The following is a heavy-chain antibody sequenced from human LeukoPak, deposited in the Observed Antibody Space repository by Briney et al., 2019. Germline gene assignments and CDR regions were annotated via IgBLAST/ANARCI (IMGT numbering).Heavy chain of an antibody. D-gene: IGHD3-10*01. Sequence: GGSLRLSCAASGFTFSSYWMSWVRQAPGKGLEWVANIKQDGSEKYYVDSVKGRFTMSRDNSKNTLYLQMNSLRDDDTAVYYCARAGSGSNFLDYWGQGTLVIVSS. CDR1: GFTFSSYW. V-gene: IGHV3-7*03. CDR3: ARAGSGSNFLDY. J-gene: IGHJ4*02. CDR2: IKQDGSEK.